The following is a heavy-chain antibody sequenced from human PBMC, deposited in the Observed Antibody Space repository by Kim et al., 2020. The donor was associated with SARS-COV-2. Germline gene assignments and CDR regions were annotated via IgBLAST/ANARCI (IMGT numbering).Heavy chain of an antibody. J-gene: IGHJ4*01. CDR2: ITWKSGSV. V-gene: IGHV3-9*01. D-gene: IGHD1-1*01. CDR1: GFTFDDYA. Sequence: GGSLRLSCAASGFTFDDYAMQWVRQAPGKGLEWVSGITWKSGSVGYADSVKGRFTISRDNAKNSLYLQMDSLGAEDTALYYCVKDMEDGYNSGALDYWGQGTLVAVSS. CDR3: VKDMEDGYNSGALDY.